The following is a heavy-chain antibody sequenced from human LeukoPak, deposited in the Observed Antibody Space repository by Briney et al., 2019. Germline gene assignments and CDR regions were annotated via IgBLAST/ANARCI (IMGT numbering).Heavy chain of an antibody. CDR1: GYTFTGYY. Sequence: ASVKVSCKASGYTFTGYYMHWVRQAPGQGLEWMGWINPNSGGTNYAQKFQGRVTMTRDTSISTAYMELSRLRSDDTAVYYCARDGKDFWSGYKDYWGQGTLVTVSS. CDR2: INPNSGGT. D-gene: IGHD3-3*01. J-gene: IGHJ4*02. CDR3: ARDGKDFWSGYKDY. V-gene: IGHV1-2*02.